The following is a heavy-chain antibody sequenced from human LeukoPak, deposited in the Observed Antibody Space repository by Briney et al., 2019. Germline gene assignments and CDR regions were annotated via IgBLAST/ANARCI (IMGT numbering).Heavy chain of an antibody. CDR2: IDPNGRYT. D-gene: IGHD2-15*01. Sequence: PGGSLRLSCAASGFTFSNHYMHWVRQAPGKGLVSVSRIDPNGRYTSYADSVKGRFTISRGNAKNTLYLQMNTLGAEDTALYYCGRGSTDLNGMDVWGQGTTVTVS. V-gene: IGHV3-74*01. J-gene: IGHJ6*02. CDR3: GRGSTDLNGMDV. CDR1: GFTFSNHY.